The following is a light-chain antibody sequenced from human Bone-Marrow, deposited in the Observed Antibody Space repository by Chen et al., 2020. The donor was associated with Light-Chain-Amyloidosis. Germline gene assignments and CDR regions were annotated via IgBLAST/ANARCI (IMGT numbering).Light chain of an antibody. CDR2: DDS. CDR1: NIGSTS. J-gene: IGLJ3*02. V-gene: IGLV3-21*02. CDR3: QVWDRSSDRPV. Sequence: SFFPTQPSPVSGAPGQTAPVCRGGNNIGSTSVHWYQQTPGQAPLLVVYDDSDRPSGIPERLSGSNSGNTATLTISRVEAGDEADYYCQVWDRSSDRPVFGGGTKLTVL.